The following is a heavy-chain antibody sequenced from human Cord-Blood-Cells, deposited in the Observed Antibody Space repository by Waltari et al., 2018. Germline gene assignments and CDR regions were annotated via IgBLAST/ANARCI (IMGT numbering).Heavy chain of an antibody. V-gene: IGHV4-39*01. J-gene: IGHJ4*02. CDR3: ARGRGTTDY. Sequence: QLQLQESGPGLVKPAETLSLTGTGSGGPISRRSYYWGWIRQPPGKGLEWIGSIYYSGSTYYNPSLKSRVTISVDTSKNQFSLKLSSVTAADTAVYYCARGRGTTDYWGQGTLVTVSS. CDR2: IYYSGST. D-gene: IGHD4-17*01. CDR1: GGPISRRSYY.